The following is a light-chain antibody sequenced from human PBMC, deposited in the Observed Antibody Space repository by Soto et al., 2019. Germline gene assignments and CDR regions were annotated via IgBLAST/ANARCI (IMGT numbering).Light chain of an antibody. V-gene: IGKV1-5*01. Sequence: RVNQSPSTLSASIGDRVTITCRASQSISSWLAWYQQKPGRAPKLLIYDASTLESGVPSRFSGSGSETEFTLTISRLQPDDFATYFCHSRAFGQGTRLAVK. J-gene: IGKJ5*01. CDR3: HSRA. CDR1: QSISSW. CDR2: DAS.